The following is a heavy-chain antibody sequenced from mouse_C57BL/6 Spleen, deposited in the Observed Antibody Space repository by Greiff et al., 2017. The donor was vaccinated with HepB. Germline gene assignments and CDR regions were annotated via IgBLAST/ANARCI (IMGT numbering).Heavy chain of an antibody. CDR3: ARPLDSSGYPSVDY. Sequence: QVQLQQPGAELVRPGTSVKLSCKASGYTFTSYWMHWVKPRPGQGLEWIGVIDPSDSYTNYNQKFKGKATLTVDTSSSTAYMQLSSLTSEDSAVYYCARPLDSSGYPSVDYWGQGTTLTVSS. D-gene: IGHD3-2*02. CDR1: GYTFTSYW. CDR2: IDPSDSYT. J-gene: IGHJ2*01. V-gene: IGHV1-59*01.